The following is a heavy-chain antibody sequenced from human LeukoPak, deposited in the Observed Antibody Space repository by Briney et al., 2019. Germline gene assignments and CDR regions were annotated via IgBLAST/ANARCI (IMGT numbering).Heavy chain of an antibody. J-gene: IGHJ4*02. CDR2: IWYDGSNK. Sequence: GRSLRLSCAASGFTFSSYGMHWVRQAPGKGLEWAAVIWYDGSNKYYADSVKGRFTISRDNSKNTLYLQMNSLRAEDTAVYYCARDGHYDSSGYPLDYWGQGTLVTVSS. V-gene: IGHV3-33*01. CDR1: GFTFSSYG. CDR3: ARDGHYDSSGYPLDY. D-gene: IGHD3-22*01.